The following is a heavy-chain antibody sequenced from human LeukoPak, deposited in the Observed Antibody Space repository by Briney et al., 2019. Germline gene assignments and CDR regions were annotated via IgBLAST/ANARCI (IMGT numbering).Heavy chain of an antibody. D-gene: IGHD5-18*01. CDR2: INHSGST. Sequence: SETLSLTCAVYGGSFSGYYWSWIRQPPGKGLEWIGEINHSGSTNYNPPLKSRVTISVDTSKNQFSLKLSSATAADTAVYYCATRGYSYGYDYWGQGTLVTVSS. J-gene: IGHJ4*02. V-gene: IGHV4-34*01. CDR3: ATRGYSYGYDY. CDR1: GGSFSGYY.